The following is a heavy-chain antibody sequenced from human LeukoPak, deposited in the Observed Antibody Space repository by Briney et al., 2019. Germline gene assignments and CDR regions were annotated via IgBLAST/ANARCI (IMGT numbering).Heavy chain of an antibody. Sequence: PGRSLRLSCAASGFTFSSYAMHWVRQAPGKGLEWVAVISYDGSNKYYADSVKGRFTISRDNSKNTLYLQMNGLRAEDTAVYYCARVPLEWLLSDWFDPWGQGTLVTVSS. CDR2: ISYDGSNK. D-gene: IGHD3-3*01. CDR3: ARVPLEWLLSDWFDP. CDR1: GFTFSSYA. V-gene: IGHV3-30-3*01. J-gene: IGHJ5*02.